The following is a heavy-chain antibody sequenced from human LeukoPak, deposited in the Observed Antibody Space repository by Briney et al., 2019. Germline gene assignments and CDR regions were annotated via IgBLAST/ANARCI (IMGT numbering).Heavy chain of an antibody. CDR3: ARVRNEWYIDL. CDR2: MREDGGDK. D-gene: IGHD2-8*01. J-gene: IGHJ2*01. CDR1: GFTFRPHS. V-gene: IGHV3-7*01. Sequence: GPLRFPCAALGFTFRPHSGTWVRQAPGMGLEGVANMREDGGDKFYVDSVRGRFTISRDDAKNSLYLQMNSLRVEDTGVYYCARVRNEWYIDLWGRGTLVTVST.